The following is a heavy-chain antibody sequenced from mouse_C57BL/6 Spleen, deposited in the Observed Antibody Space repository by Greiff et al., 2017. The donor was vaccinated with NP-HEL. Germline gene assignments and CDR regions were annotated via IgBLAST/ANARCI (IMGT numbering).Heavy chain of an antibody. CDR2: IYPGSGST. CDR3: AREAPYYYGSSPSYYFDY. CDR1: GYTFTSYW. V-gene: IGHV1-55*01. D-gene: IGHD1-1*01. J-gene: IGHJ2*01. Sequence: VQLQQSGAELVKPGASVKMSCKASGYTFTSYWITWVKQRPGQGLEWIGDIYPGSGSTNYNEKFKSKATLTVDTSSSTAYMQLSSLTSEDSAVYYCAREAPYYYGSSPSYYFDYWGQGTTLTVSS.